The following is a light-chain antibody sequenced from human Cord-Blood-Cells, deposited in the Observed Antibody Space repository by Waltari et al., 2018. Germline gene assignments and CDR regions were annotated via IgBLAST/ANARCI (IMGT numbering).Light chain of an antibody. V-gene: IGKV1-39*01. CDR3: QQSYSTPYT. CDR2: AAS. Sequence: DIQMTQSPSSLSAPVGDRVTTTCRASQSISRDLNLYQQKPGKAPKLLIYAASSLQSGVPSRFSGSGSGTYFTLSISSLRPEDFATYYCQQSYSTPYTFGLGTKLEIK. CDR1: QSISRD. J-gene: IGKJ2*01.